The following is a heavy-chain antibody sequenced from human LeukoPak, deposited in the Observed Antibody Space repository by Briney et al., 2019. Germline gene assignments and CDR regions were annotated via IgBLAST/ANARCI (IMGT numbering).Heavy chain of an antibody. V-gene: IGHV3-21*01. Sequence: GGSLRLSCAASGFTFSSYSMNWVRQAPGKGLEWVSSISSSSSYIYYADSVKGRFTITRDNAKNSLYLQMNSLRAEDTAVYYCAGAVAGSSWFDPWGQGTLVTVSS. CDR2: ISSSSSYI. CDR3: AGAVAGSSWFDP. J-gene: IGHJ5*02. CDR1: GFTFSSYS. D-gene: IGHD6-19*01.